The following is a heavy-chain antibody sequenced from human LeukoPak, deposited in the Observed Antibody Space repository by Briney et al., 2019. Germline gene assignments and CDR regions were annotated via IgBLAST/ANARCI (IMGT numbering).Heavy chain of an antibody. CDR3: ASHSGYDIQKRDY. CDR2: IREDGSDK. D-gene: IGHD5-12*01. Sequence: GXSLRLSCAASGFTFSSYGMHWVRQAPGEGLEWVAFIREDGSDKNYADSVKGRFTISRDNAKNSLYLQMNSLRAEDTAVYYCASHSGYDIQKRDYWGQGTLVTVSS. CDR1: GFTFSSYG. V-gene: IGHV3-30*02. J-gene: IGHJ4*02.